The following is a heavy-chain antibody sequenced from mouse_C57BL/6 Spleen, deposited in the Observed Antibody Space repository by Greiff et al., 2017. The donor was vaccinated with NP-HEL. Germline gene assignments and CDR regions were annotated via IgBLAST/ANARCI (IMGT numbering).Heavy chain of an antibody. CDR2: IDPSDSYT. CDR1: GYTFTSYW. CDR3: ARSVYYGYEGYYAMDY. J-gene: IGHJ4*01. D-gene: IGHD2-2*01. Sequence: QVQLQQPGAELVKPGASVKLSCKASGYTFTSYWMQWVKQRPGQGLEWIGEIDPSDSYTNYNQKFKGKATLTVDTSSSTAYMQLSSLTSEDSAVYYCARSVYYGYEGYYAMDYWGQGTSVTVSS. V-gene: IGHV1-50*01.